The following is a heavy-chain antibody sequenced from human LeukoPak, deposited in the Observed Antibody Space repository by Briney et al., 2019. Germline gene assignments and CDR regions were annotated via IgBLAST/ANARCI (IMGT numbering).Heavy chain of an antibody. CDR3: AREPYYYDSSGYYDY. V-gene: IGHV3-48*02. CDR2: IRSSSSTI. D-gene: IGHD3-22*01. Sequence: GALRLSCAASGFTFSSYSMNWVRQAPGKGLEWVSYIRSSSSTIYYADSVKGRFTISRDNAKNSLYLQMNSLRDEDTAVYYCAREPYYYDSSGYYDYWGQGTLVTVSS. CDR1: GFTFSSYS. J-gene: IGHJ4*02.